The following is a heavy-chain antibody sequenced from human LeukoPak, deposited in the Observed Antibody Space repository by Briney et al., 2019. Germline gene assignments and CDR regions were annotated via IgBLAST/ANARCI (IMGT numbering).Heavy chain of an antibody. CDR2: IIPILGTA. V-gene: IGHV1-69*13. CDR3: ARNERYGDTRLYHFDY. D-gene: IGHD4-17*01. Sequence: GASVKVSCKASGGTFSNYVISWVRQAPGEGLEWMGGIIPILGTANYAQKFQGKVTITADESTNTAYMELSSLRSEDTAVYYCARNERYGDTRLYHFDYWGQGTLVTVSS. J-gene: IGHJ4*02. CDR1: GGTFSNYV.